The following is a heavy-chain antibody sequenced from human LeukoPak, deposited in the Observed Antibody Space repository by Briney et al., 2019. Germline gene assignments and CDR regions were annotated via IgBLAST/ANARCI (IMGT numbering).Heavy chain of an antibody. CDR2: IYTSGST. D-gene: IGHD2-15*01. CDR3: ARDCSGGSCYLSDAFDI. V-gene: IGHV4-4*07. CDR1: GGSISSYY. Sequence: PSETLSLTCTVSGGSISSYYWSWIRQPAGKGLEWIGRIYTSGSTNYNPSLKSRVTISVDKSKNQFSLKLSSVTAAHTAVYYCARDCSGGSCYLSDAFDIWGQGTMVTVSS. J-gene: IGHJ3*02.